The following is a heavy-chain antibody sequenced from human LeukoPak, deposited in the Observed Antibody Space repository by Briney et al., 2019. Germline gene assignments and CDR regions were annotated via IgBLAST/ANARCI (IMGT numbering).Heavy chain of an antibody. D-gene: IGHD2-2*02. J-gene: IGHJ4*02. CDR2: INPNSGGT. V-gene: IGHV1-2*02. CDR1: GYTFTGYY. CDR3: AREDCTSTSCYIHHFDY. Sequence: ASVKVSCKASGYTFTGYYMHWVRQAPGQGLEWMGWINPNSGGTNYAQKFQGRVTMTRDTSISTAYMELSRLRSDDTAVYYCAREDCTSTSCYIHHFDYWGQGTLVTVSS.